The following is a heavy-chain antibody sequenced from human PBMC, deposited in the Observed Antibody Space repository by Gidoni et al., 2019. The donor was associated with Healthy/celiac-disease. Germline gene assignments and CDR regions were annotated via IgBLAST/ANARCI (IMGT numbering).Heavy chain of an antibody. J-gene: IGHJ5*02. CDR1: GGSFRGYY. Sequence: QLQLQQSGSGLLKPSETLSLTCDVHGGSFRGYYWSWIRQPPGKGLEWIGEINHRGSTNYNPSLKSRVTISVDTSKNQFSLKLSSVTAADTAVYYCAREGGIAAAGTRRWFDPWGQGTLVTVSS. D-gene: IGHD6-13*01. V-gene: IGHV4-34*01. CDR3: AREGGIAAAGTRRWFDP. CDR2: INHRGST.